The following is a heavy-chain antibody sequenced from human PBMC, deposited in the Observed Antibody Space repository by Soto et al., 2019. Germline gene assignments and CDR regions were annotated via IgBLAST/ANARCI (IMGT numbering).Heavy chain of an antibody. Sequence: EVQLVESGGGLVKPGGSLRLSCAASGFTFSNAWMSWVRQAPGKGLEWVGRIKSKTDGGTTDYAAPVKGRFTISRDDSKNTLYLQMNSLKTEDTAVYYCTPTNMGRGVENWGHVTLVTVSS. CDR3: TPTNMGRGVEN. CDR1: GFTFSNAW. V-gene: IGHV3-15*01. CDR2: IKSKTDGGTT. D-gene: IGHD3-10*01. J-gene: IGHJ4*01.